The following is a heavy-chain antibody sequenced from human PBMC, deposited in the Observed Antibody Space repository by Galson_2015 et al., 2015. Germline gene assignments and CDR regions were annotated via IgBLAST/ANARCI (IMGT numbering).Heavy chain of an antibody. CDR2: ISSSSSYI. J-gene: IGHJ4*02. CDR3: ASRSWLLWFGELWGY. CDR1: GFTFSSYR. D-gene: IGHD3-10*01. Sequence: SLRLSCAASGFTFSSYRMNWVRQAPGKGLEWVSSISSSSSYIYYADSVKGRFTISRDNAKNSLYLQMNSLRAEDTAVYYCASRSWLLWFGELWGYWGQGTLVTVSS. V-gene: IGHV3-21*01.